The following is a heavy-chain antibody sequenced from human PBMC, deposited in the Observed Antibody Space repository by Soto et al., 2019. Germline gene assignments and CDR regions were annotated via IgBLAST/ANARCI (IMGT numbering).Heavy chain of an antibody. J-gene: IGHJ3*02. CDR2: IKQDGSEK. CDR1: GFTFSSYW. Sequence: GGSLRLSCAASGFTFSSYWMSWVRQAPGKGLEWVANIKQDGSEKYYVDSVKGRFTISRDNAKNSLYLQMNSLRAEDTAVYYCARRHGYSYGYTHAFDIWGQGTMVTVSS. D-gene: IGHD5-18*01. CDR3: ARRHGYSYGYTHAFDI. V-gene: IGHV3-7*01.